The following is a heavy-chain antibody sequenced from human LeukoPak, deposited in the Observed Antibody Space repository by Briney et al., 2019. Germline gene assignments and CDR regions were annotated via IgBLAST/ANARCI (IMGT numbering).Heavy chain of an antibody. Sequence: ASVKVSCKASGYAFTSYDINWVRQATGQGLEWMGWMSPNSDNTGYAQKFQGRVTFTRDTSISTAYMELRSLTSEDTAVYYCARDYGGSSGWFDPWGQGTLVTVSS. CDR1: GYAFTSYD. J-gene: IGHJ5*02. V-gene: IGHV1-8*01. CDR2: MSPNSDNT. CDR3: ARDYGGSSGWFDP. D-gene: IGHD4-23*01.